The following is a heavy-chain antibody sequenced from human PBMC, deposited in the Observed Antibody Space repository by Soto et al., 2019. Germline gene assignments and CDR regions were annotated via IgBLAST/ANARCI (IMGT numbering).Heavy chain of an antibody. Sequence: GASVKVSCKTYGGTFSSLALSWVRQAPGQGPEWLGGIIPSFGAADYAQKFRGRVTITADESTRTGYLEVTSLTFDDTAVYYCAKIGDSYGSGFDYWGQGTLVTVS. CDR3: AKIGDSYGSGFDY. V-gene: IGHV1-69*13. CDR2: IIPSFGAA. CDR1: GGTFSSLA. D-gene: IGHD5-18*01. J-gene: IGHJ4*02.